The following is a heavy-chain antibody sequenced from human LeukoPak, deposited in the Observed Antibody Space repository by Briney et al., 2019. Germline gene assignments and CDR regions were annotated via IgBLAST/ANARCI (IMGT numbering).Heavy chain of an antibody. CDR3: AKDLEIVGATRGGAFDI. V-gene: IGHV3-30*02. D-gene: IGHD1-26*01. CDR2: IRYDGSNK. CDR1: GFTFSSYG. J-gene: IGHJ3*02. Sequence: PGGSLRLSCAASGFTFSSYGMHWFRQAPGKGLEWVAFIRYDGSNKYYADSVKGRFTISRDNSKNTLYLQMNSLRAEDTAVYYCAKDLEIVGATRGGAFDIWGQGTMVTVSS.